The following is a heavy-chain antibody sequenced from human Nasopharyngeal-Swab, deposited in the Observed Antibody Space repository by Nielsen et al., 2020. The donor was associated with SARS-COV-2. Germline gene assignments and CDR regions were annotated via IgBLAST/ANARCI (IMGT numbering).Heavy chain of an antibody. CDR2: VSYSGPT. D-gene: IGHD4-11*01. V-gene: IGHV4-39*02. CDR3: GRLTKTTVTRRLYFDY. Sequence: SETLSLTCTVSGGSLSSSNYYWCWIRQPPGKGLEWIGTVSYSGPTYYNPSLKSRVTMSVDTSKNHFSLRLSSVTAADTAVYYCGRLTKTTVTRRLYFDYWGQGTLVTVSS. J-gene: IGHJ4*02. CDR1: GGSLSSSNYY.